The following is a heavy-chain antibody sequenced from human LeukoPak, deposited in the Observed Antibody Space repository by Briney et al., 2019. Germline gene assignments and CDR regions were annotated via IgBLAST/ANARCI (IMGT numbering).Heavy chain of an antibody. Sequence: ASVKVSCKASGYTSTGYYMHWVRQAPGQGLEWMGWINPNSGGTNYAQKFQGRVTMTRDTSISTAYMELSRLRSDDTAVYYCARDLAAAVYTSTHPPFDPWGQGTLVTVSS. V-gene: IGHV1-2*02. CDR1: GYTSTGYY. D-gene: IGHD6-13*01. CDR3: ARDLAAAVYTSTHPPFDP. CDR2: INPNSGGT. J-gene: IGHJ5*02.